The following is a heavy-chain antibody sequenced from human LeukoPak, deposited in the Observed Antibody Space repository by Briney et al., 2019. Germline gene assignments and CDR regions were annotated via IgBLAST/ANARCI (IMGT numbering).Heavy chain of an antibody. CDR3: ARLWANYYGAGSYVDY. CDR1: GGTFSSYA. Sequence: SVKVSCKASGGTFSSYAISWVRQAPGQGLEWMGGIIPIFGTANYAQKFQGRVRITANESTCTEYMKLSSLRSEDTDVYSCARLWANYYGAGSYVDYWGQGTLVTVSS. D-gene: IGHD3-10*01. J-gene: IGHJ4*02. CDR2: IIPIFGTA. V-gene: IGHV1-69*13.